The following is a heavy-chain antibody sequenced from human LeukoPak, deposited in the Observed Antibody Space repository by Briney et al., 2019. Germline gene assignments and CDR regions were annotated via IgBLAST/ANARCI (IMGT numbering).Heavy chain of an antibody. CDR1: GFTFSSYW. CDR3: ARDRYSSSWYFLEYFQH. J-gene: IGHJ1*01. D-gene: IGHD6-13*01. V-gene: IGHV3-7*01. CDR2: IKQDGSEK. Sequence: GGSLRLSCAASGFTFSSYWMSWVRQAPGKGLEWVANIKQDGSEKYCVDSVKGRFTISRDNAKNSLYLQMNSLRAEDTAVYYCARDRYSSSWYFLEYFQHWGQGTLVTVSS.